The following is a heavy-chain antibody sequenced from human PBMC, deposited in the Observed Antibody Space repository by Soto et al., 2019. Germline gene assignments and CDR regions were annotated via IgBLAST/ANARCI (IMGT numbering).Heavy chain of an antibody. J-gene: IGHJ4*02. Sequence: GASVKVCCKASGVTFSSYAISWVRQAPGQGLEWMGGIIPIFGTANYAQKFQGRVTITADESTSTAYMELSSLRSEDTAVYYCARDYNQNGAFDYWGQGTLVTVSS. V-gene: IGHV1-69*13. CDR1: GVTFSSYA. CDR3: ARDYNQNGAFDY. D-gene: IGHD1-20*01. CDR2: IIPIFGTA.